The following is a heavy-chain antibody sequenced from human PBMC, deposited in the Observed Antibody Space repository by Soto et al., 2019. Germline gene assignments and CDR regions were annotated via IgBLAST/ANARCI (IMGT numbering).Heavy chain of an antibody. V-gene: IGHV6-1*01. D-gene: IGHD2-8*01. Sequence: SQTLSLTCGISGDSVSSNSATWNWIRQSPSRGLEWLGRTYYRSQWHNEYEESVKSRITINPDTSKNQFSLQLNSMSPEDTAVYSCPRERVFLSEALDIWGRGTTVTVSS. J-gene: IGHJ3*02. CDR3: PRERVFLSEALDI. CDR1: GDSVSSNSAT. CDR2: TYYRSQWHN.